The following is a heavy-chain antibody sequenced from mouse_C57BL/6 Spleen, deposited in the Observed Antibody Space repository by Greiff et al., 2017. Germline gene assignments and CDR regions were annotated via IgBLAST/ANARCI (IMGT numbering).Heavy chain of an antibody. CDR1: GYTFTEYT. V-gene: IGHV1-62-2*01. J-gene: IGHJ1*03. Sequence: QVQLKQSGAELVKPGASVKLSCKASGYTFTEYTIHWVKQRSGQGLEWIGWFYPGSGSIKYNEKFKDKATLTADKSSSTVYMELSRLTSEDSAVYFCARHGNYYYGSSYDWYFDVWGTGTTVTVSS. CDR3: ARHGNYYYGSSYDWYFDV. D-gene: IGHD1-1*01. CDR2: FYPGSGSI.